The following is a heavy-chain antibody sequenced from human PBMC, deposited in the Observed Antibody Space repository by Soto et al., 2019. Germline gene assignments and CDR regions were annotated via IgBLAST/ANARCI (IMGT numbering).Heavy chain of an antibody. CDR1: GGSVSSGSYY. CDR2: IYYSGST. V-gene: IGHV4-61*01. J-gene: IGHJ5*02. CDR3: ARGSSYISSWYGVFWFDP. Sequence: QVQLQESGPGLVKPSETLSLTCTVSGGSVSSGSYYWSWIRQPPGKGLEWIGYIYYSGSTNYNPSLKSRVTISVDTSKNHFSLKLSSVTAADTAVYYCARGSSYISSWYGVFWFDPLGQGTLVTVSS. D-gene: IGHD6-13*01.